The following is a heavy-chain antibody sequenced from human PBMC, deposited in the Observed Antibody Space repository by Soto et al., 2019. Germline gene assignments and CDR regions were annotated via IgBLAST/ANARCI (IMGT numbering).Heavy chain of an antibody. CDR1: GFTFGDYA. CDR3: TRGAGYNWNWGNAFDI. V-gene: IGHV3-49*04. Sequence: LRLSCTASGFTFGDYAMSWVRQAPGKGLEWVGFIRSKAYGGTTEYAASVKGRFTISRDDSKSIAYLQMNSLKTEDTAVYYCTRGAGYNWNWGNAFDIWGQGTMVTVSS. CDR2: IRSKAYGGTT. D-gene: IGHD1-7*01. J-gene: IGHJ3*02.